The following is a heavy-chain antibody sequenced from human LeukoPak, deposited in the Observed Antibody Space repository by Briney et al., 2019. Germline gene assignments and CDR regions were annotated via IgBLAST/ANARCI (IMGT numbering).Heavy chain of an antibody. CDR2: IRWNTGTI. V-gene: IGHV3-9*01. D-gene: IGHD1-26*01. J-gene: IGHJ3*01. CDR1: GFNFGDYA. CDR3: AKVHRIVRVQGAFDV. Sequence: PGGSLRLSCAASGFNFGDYAMHWVRQVPGKGLEWVSGIRWNTGTIEYADSVKGRFTISRDNAKNSLFLQMNSLKPEDTALYYCAKVHRIVRVQGAFDVWAKGQWSPSRQ.